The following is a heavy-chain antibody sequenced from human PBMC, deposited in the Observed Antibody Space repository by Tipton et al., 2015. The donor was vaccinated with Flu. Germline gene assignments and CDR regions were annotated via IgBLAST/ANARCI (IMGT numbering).Heavy chain of an antibody. J-gene: IGHJ6*02. CDR3: ARARAPYYSYAMDV. V-gene: IGHV4-38-2*01. CDR1: GDSIRSSGYY. CDR2: TFHSGET. Sequence: TLSLTCVVSGDSIRSSGYYWGWIRQPPGKGLEWIGNTFHSGETYLNPSLKSRVTISIDTSRNQFSLRLSSVTAADTAVYYCARARAPYYSYAMDVWGQGTTVTVSS.